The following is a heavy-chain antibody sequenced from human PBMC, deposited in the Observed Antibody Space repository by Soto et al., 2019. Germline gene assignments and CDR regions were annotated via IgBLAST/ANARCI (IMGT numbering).Heavy chain of an antibody. V-gene: IGHV1-69*13. D-gene: IGHD2-21*02. J-gene: IGHJ5*02. Sequence: GASVKVSCKASGGTFSSYAISWVRQAPGQGLEWMGGIIPIFGTANYAQKFQGRVTITADESTSTAYMELSSLRSEDTAVYYCARVGVVVTRGWFDPWGQGTLVTVSS. CDR3: ARVGVVVTRGWFDP. CDR2: IIPIFGTA. CDR1: GGTFSSYA.